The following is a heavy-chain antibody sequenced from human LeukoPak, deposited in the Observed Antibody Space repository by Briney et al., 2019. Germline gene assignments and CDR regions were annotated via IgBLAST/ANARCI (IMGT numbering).Heavy chain of an antibody. D-gene: IGHD3-22*01. CDR3: AREYYDSSAYNQEAIDY. CDR1: GCTFTDYY. CDR2: INPNSGGT. J-gene: IGHJ4*02. Sequence: ASVKVSCKASGCTFTDYYMHWVRQAPGQGLEWLGWINPNSGGTNYAQKFQGRVTMTRDTSISTAYMELSRLRSDDTAVYYCAREYYDSSAYNQEAIDYWGQGTLVTISS. V-gene: IGHV1-2*02.